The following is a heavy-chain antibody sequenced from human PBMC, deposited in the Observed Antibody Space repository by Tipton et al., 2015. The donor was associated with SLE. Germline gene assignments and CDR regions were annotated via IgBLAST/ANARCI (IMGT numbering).Heavy chain of an antibody. D-gene: IGHD7-27*01. Sequence: TLSLTCTVSGGSISSGSYYWSWIRQPAGKGLEWIGRIYTSGSTNYNPSLKSRVTISVDTSKNQFSLKLSSVTAADTAVYYCARLSGDSTWYVDLWGRGTLVTVSS. CDR2: IYTSGST. CDR3: ARLSGDSTWYVDL. J-gene: IGHJ2*01. CDR1: GGSISSGSYY. V-gene: IGHV4-61*02.